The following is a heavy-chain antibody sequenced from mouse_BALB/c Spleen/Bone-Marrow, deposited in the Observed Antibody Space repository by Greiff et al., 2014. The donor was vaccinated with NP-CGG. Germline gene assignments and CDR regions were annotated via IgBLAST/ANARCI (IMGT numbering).Heavy chain of an antibody. J-gene: IGHJ1*01. CDR1: GFNIKDTY. CDR3: ARQEFAIYWYFDV. V-gene: IGHV14-3*02. Sequence: EVKLMESGAELVKPGASVKLSCSASGFNIKDTYMHWVKQRPEQGLEWIGRIDPANGNTKYDPKFRDKATITADTSSNTVDLQLSSLTFEDTAVYYCARQEFAIYWYFDVWGAGTTVTVSS. CDR2: IDPANGNT. D-gene: IGHD1-3*01.